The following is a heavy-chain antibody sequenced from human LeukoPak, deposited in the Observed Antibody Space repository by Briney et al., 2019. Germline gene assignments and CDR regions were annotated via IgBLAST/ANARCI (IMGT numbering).Heavy chain of an antibody. Sequence: ASVKVSCKASGYTFTSYDINWVRQATGHGLEWMGWMNPNSGNTGYAQKFQGRVTMTRNTSISTAYMELSSLRSEDTAVYYCARAPRDYGDYRAYFQHWGQGTLVTVSS. CDR2: MNPNSGNT. V-gene: IGHV1-8*01. CDR1: GYTFTSYD. D-gene: IGHD4-17*01. CDR3: ARAPRDYGDYRAYFQH. J-gene: IGHJ1*01.